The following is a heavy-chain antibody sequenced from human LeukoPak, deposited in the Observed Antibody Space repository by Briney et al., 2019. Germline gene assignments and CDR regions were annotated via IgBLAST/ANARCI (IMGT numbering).Heavy chain of an antibody. CDR1: GGSFSSYY. Sequence: PSETLSLTCAVYGGSFSSYYWSWIRQPPGKGLEWIGEINHSGSTNYNPSLKSRVTISVDTSKNQFSLKLSSVTAADTAVYYCARALQVGRWFGGNWFDPWGQGTLVTVSS. V-gene: IGHV4-34*01. D-gene: IGHD3-10*01. CDR2: INHSGST. CDR3: ARALQVGRWFGGNWFDP. J-gene: IGHJ5*02.